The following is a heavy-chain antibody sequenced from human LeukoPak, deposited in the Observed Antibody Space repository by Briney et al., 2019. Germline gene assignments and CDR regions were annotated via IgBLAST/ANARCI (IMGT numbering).Heavy chain of an antibody. D-gene: IGHD2-2*01. CDR1: GGSFSGYY. CDR2: INHSVST. Sequence: SETLSLTCAVYGGSFSGYYWSWIRQPPGKGLEWIGEINHSVSTSYNPSLKSRVTISVDTSKNQFSLKLSSVTAADTAVYYCARDLGYCSSTSCYLRGAAFDIWGQGTMVTVSS. J-gene: IGHJ3*02. V-gene: IGHV4-34*01. CDR3: ARDLGYCSSTSCYLRGAAFDI.